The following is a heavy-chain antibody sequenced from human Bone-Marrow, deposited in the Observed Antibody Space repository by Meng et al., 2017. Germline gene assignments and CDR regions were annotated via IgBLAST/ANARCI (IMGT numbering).Heavy chain of an antibody. CDR1: GNTFTSYD. J-gene: IGHJ4*02. CDR3: ARSGIQLWLYY. V-gene: IGHV1-8*01. CDR2: MSPNSGNT. Sequence: VQLVPCVAEVTKPGAYVNVSCKASGNTFTSYDMNRVRQANGQGLEWMGWMSPNSGNTGYAQKFQGRVTMTRNTSISTAYMELSSLRSEDTAVYYCARSGIQLWLYYWGQGTLVTVSS. D-gene: IGHD5-18*01.